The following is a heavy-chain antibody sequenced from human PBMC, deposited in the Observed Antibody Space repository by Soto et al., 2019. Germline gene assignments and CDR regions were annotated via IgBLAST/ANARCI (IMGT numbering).Heavy chain of an antibody. V-gene: IGHV3-21*01. CDR3: ARAPRGFCGGGSCYLDY. CDR1: GFTFSSQS. Sequence: EVQLVESGGGLVTPGGSLRLSCAASGFTFSSQSMNWVRQAPGKGLEWVSVISSSSSYINYADSVKGRFTISRDNAKNSLYLQMNSLRAEDTAVYYCARAPRGFCGGGSCYLDYWGQGTLVFVSS. J-gene: IGHJ4*02. D-gene: IGHD2-15*01. CDR2: ISSSSSYI.